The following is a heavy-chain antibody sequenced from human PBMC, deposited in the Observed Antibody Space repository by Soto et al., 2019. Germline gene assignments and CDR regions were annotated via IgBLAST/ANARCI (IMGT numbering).Heavy chain of an antibody. J-gene: IGHJ1*01. V-gene: IGHV3-23*01. D-gene: IGHD6-19*01. CDR3: AKGVPGIAVAGTGYFQH. CDR1: GFTFSSYA. Sequence: EVQLWESGGGLVQPGGSLRLSCAAAGFTFSSYAMSWVRQAPGKGLEWVSGISGSGDSTYYADSVKGRFTISRDNSKNTLYLQMNSLRAEDTAVYYCAKGVPGIAVAGTGYFQHWGQGTLVTVS. CDR2: ISGSGDST.